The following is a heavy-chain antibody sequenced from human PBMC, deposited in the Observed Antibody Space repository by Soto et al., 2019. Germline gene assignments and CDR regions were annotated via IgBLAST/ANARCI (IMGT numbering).Heavy chain of an antibody. Sequence: GGSLRLSCAASGFTFSSYDMHWVRQATGKGLEWVSAIGTAGDTYYPGSVKGRFTISRENAKNSLYLQMNSLRAGDTAVYYCARGGYYDFWSGPPYFDYWGQGTLVTVSS. CDR3: ARGGYYDFWSGPPYFDY. V-gene: IGHV3-13*01. J-gene: IGHJ4*02. CDR1: GFTFSSYD. D-gene: IGHD3-3*01. CDR2: IGTAGDT.